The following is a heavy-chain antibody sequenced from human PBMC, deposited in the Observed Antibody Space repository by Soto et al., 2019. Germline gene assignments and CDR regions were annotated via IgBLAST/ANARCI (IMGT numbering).Heavy chain of an antibody. Sequence: LSLTCTVSGGSISSGDFYWSWIRQPPGRGLEWIGYISYSGSTYYNTSLKSRVTISVDTSKNQFSLKLNSVTAADTAVYYCARGGPTGGSYKYNWFDPWGQGTLVTVSS. CDR1: GGSISSGDFY. J-gene: IGHJ5*01. D-gene: IGHD2-15*01. V-gene: IGHV4-30-4*01. CDR2: ISYSGST. CDR3: ARGGPTGGSYKYNWFDP.